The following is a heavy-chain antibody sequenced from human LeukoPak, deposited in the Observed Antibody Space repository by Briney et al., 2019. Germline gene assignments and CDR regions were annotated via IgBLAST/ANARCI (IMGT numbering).Heavy chain of an antibody. CDR1: GYSINNYW. V-gene: IGHV5-51*01. CDR2: IYPADSDI. D-gene: IGHD2-15*01. CDR3: ARQEYCSGGSCYTWFDH. J-gene: IGHJ5*02. Sequence: GESLKISCKGSGYSINNYWIGWVRQMPGKGLEWMGIIYPADSDIRYSPSFQGQVTISADKSISTAYLQWSSLKASDTAMYYCARQEYCSGGSCYTWFDHWGQGTLVTVSP.